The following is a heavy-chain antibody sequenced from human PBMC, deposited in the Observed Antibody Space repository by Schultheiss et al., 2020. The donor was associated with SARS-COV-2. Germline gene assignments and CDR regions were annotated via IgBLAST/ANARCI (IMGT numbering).Heavy chain of an antibody. Sequence: SETLSLTCAVSGYSISSGYYWGWIRQPAGKGLEWIGRIYTSGSTNYNPSLKSRVTMSVDTSKNQFSLKLSSVTAADTAVYYCASEEPAASFDYWGQGTLVTVSS. V-gene: IGHV4-4*07. CDR1: GYSISSGYY. J-gene: IGHJ4*02. CDR3: ASEEPAASFDY. D-gene: IGHD2-2*01. CDR2: IYTSGST.